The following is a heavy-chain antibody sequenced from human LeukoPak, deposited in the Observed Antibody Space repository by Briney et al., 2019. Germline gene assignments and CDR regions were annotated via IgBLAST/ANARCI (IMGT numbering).Heavy chain of an antibody. CDR1: GFTVSSNY. D-gene: IGHD5-12*01. V-gene: IGHV3-53*01. CDR3: AKDQGRGYSGYEVFDY. J-gene: IGHJ4*02. Sequence: GGSLRLSCAASGFTVSSNYMSWVRQAPGKGLEWVSVIYSGGSTYCADSVKGRFTISRDNSKNTLYLQMNSLRAEDTAVYYCAKDQGRGYSGYEVFDYWGQGTLVTVSS. CDR2: IYSGGST.